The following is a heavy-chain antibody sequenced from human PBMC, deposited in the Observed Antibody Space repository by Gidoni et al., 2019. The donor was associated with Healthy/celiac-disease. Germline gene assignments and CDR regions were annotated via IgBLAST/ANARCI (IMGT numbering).Heavy chain of an antibody. CDR1: GFTFSSYA. CDR3: AKDRSGYYDSSGYYNWFDP. CDR2: SSGSGGST. V-gene: IGHV3-23*01. J-gene: IGHJ5*02. D-gene: IGHD3-22*01. Sequence: EVQLLESGGGLVQPGGSLRLSCAASGFTFSSYALSWVRQAPGKGLEWVSASSGSGGSTYYADSVKGRFTISRDNSKNTLYLQMNSLRAEDTAVYYCAKDRSGYYDSSGYYNWFDPWGQGTLVTVSS.